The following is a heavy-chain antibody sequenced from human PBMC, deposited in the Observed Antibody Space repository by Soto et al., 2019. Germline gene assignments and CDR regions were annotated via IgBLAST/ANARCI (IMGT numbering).Heavy chain of an antibody. D-gene: IGHD3-10*01. Sequence: PSETLSLTCAVYGGSFSGYYWSWIRQPPGKGLEWIGEINHSGSTNYNPSLKSRVTISVDTSKNQFSLKLSSVTAADTAVYYCARPAYYYGSGNWVLNNWFAPWGKGTLV. CDR3: ARPAYYYGSGNWVLNNWFAP. CDR1: GGSFSGYY. J-gene: IGHJ5*02. CDR2: INHSGST. V-gene: IGHV4-34*01.